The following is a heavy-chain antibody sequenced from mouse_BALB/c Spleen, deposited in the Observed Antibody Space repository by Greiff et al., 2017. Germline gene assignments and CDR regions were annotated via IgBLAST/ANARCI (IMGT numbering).Heavy chain of an antibody. V-gene: IGHV1-80*01. CDR1: GYAFSSYW. CDR2: IYPGDGDT. CDR3: TKQYDYYYSFDY. J-gene: IGHJ4*01. D-gene: IGHD2-4*01. Sequence: VQLQQSGAELVRPGSSVKISCKASGYAFSSYWMNWVKQRPGQGLEWIGQIYPGDGDTNYNGKFKGKATLTADKSSNTAYMQLSILTSEDSAVYFCTKQYDYYYSFDYWGQGTSVTVSS.